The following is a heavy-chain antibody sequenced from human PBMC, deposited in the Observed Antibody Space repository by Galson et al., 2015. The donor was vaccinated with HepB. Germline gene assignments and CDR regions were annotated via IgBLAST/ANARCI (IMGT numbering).Heavy chain of an antibody. J-gene: IGHJ2*01. D-gene: IGHD5-12*01. Sequence: SLRLSCAASGFTFSSYWMSWVRQAPGKGLEWVANIKQDGSEKYYVDSVKGRFTISRDNAKNSLYLQMNSLRAEDTAVYYCASHRGAYDYDYSFDLWGRGTLVTVSS. V-gene: IGHV3-7*01. CDR1: GFTFSSYW. CDR3: ASHRGAYDYDYSFDL. CDR2: IKQDGSEK.